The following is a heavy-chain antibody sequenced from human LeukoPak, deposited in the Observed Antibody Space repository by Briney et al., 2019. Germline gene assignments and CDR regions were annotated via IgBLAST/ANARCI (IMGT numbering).Heavy chain of an antibody. J-gene: IGHJ4*02. D-gene: IGHD6-13*01. CDR3: TREGEYSNSWYYFDY. Sequence: GALRLSCAASGFTFSSYAMSWVRQAPGKGLEWVSAISGSGGSTYYADSVKGRFTISRDNSKNTLYLQMNSLRAEDTAMYYCTREGEYSNSWYYFDYWGQGTLVTVSS. V-gene: IGHV3-23*01. CDR2: ISGSGGST. CDR1: GFTFSSYA.